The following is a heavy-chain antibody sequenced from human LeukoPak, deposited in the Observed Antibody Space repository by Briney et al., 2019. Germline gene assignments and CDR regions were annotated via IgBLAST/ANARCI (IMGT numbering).Heavy chain of an antibody. CDR2: INPSGGST. D-gene: IGHD5-24*01. V-gene: IGHV1-46*01. CDR3: ARDRRDGYNWASFDN. Sequence: ASVKVSCKASGYTFTSYYMHWVRQAPGQGLEWMGIINPSGGSTSYAQKFQGRVTMTRDTSTSTVYMELSSLRSEDTAVYYCARDRRDGYNWASFDNWGQGTLVTVSS. J-gene: IGHJ4*02. CDR1: GYTFTSYY.